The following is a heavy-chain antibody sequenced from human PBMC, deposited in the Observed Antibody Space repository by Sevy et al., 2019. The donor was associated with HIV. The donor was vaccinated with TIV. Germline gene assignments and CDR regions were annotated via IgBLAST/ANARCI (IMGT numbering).Heavy chain of an antibody. J-gene: IGHJ5*02. CDR2: ISGSGGST. Sequence: GGSLRLSCAASGFTFSSYAMSWVRQAPGKGLEWVSAISGSGGSTYYAGSVKGRFTISRDNSKNTLYLQMNSLRAEDTAVYYCAKDTTQAVARNWFDPWGQGTLVTVSS. V-gene: IGHV3-23*01. D-gene: IGHD6-19*01. CDR3: AKDTTQAVARNWFDP. CDR1: GFTFSSYA.